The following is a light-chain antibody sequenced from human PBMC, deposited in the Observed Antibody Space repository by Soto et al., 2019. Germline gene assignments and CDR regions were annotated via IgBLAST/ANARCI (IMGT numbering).Light chain of an antibody. Sequence: DIQMTQSPSTLSASVGARVPITCRARQSISSWLAWYQQKPGKAPKLLIYKASSLESGVPSRFSGSGSGTDFTLTISRLEPEDFAVYYCQQYGSSPPTFGQGTKVDIK. J-gene: IGKJ1*01. CDR3: QQYGSSPPT. V-gene: IGKV1-5*03. CDR1: QSISSW. CDR2: KAS.